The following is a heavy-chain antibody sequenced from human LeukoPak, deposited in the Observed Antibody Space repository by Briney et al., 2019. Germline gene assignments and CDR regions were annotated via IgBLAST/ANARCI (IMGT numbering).Heavy chain of an antibody. CDR2: IYTSGST. D-gene: IGHD2-2*01. J-gene: IGHJ4*02. CDR3: ARVESSSTSCDY. CDR1: GGSISSGTYY. V-gene: IGHV4-61*02. Sequence: SETLSLTCTVSGGSISSGTYYWTWIRQPAGKGLEWIGRIYTSGSTNYNPSLKSRVTISVDTSKNQFSLKLYSVTVADTAVYYCARVESSSTSCDYWGQGTLVTVSS.